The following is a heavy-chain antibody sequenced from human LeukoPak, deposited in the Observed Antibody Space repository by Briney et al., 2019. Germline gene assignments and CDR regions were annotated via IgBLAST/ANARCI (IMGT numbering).Heavy chain of an antibody. J-gene: IGHJ3*02. V-gene: IGHV1-18*01. D-gene: IGHD3-22*01. CDR2: ISAYNGNT. CDR1: GGTFTSYG. Sequence: ASVKVSCXASGGTFTSYGISWVRQAPGQGLVWMGWISAYNGNTNYAQKLQGRVTMTTDTSTSTPYMELRSLRSDDTAVYYCARVSMIVVVDAFDIWGQGTMVTVSS. CDR3: ARVSMIVVVDAFDI.